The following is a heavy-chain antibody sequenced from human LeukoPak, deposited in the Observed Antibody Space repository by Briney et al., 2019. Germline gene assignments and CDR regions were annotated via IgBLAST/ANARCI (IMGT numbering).Heavy chain of an antibody. CDR1: GFTFSSYA. CDR3: AKEYYVLLVYALGGSFDY. V-gene: IGHV3-23*01. J-gene: IGHJ4*02. Sequence: QPGGSLRLSCAASGFTFSSYAMSWVRQAPGKGLEWGSTISGNGRSTYYGDPVKGRFTISRDNSKNTLSLQMNSLRAEDTAVYYCAKEYYVLLVYALGGSFDYWGRGTLVTVSS. D-gene: IGHD2-8*02. CDR2: ISGNGRST.